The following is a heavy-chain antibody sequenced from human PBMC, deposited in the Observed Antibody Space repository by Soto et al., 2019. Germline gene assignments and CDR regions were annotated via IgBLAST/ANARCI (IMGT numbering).Heavy chain of an antibody. J-gene: IGHJ6*02. D-gene: IGHD6-19*01. Sequence: EVQLVESGGGLVQPGGSLRLSCAASGFTFSSYWMHWVRQAPGKGLVWVSRINSDGSSTSYADSVKGRFTISRDNAKNPVYLQMNSLRAEDTAVYYCASPYMYSSGLYFYGMDVCGQGTTVKVYS. CDR2: INSDGSST. V-gene: IGHV3-74*01. CDR3: ASPYMYSSGLYFYGMDV. CDR1: GFTFSSYW.